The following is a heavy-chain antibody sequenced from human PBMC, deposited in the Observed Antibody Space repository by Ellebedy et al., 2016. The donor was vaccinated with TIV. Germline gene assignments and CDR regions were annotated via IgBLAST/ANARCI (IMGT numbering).Heavy chain of an antibody. CDR3: ARAKYDIWSGFLYSFDH. CDR2: IYGGGTI. D-gene: IGHD3-3*01. V-gene: IGHV3-53*01. Sequence: PGGSLRLSCAASGFTVSSNFMNWVRQAPGKGLEWVSVIYGGGTIRYADSVKGRFTISRDNSENTVYLQMHSLRAEDTAVYYCARAKYDIWSGFLYSFDHWGQGTLVTVSS. J-gene: IGHJ4*02. CDR1: GFTVSSNF.